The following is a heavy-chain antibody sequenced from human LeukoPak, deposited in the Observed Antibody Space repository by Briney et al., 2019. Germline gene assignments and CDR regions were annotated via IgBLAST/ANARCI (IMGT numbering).Heavy chain of an antibody. Sequence: SGVSLRLSCAASGFTFSSYAMSWVRQSPGKGLDWVSAIVGGGDRTFYADSVTGRFTISRDNSKNTLYLQMNSLRAEDTAVYYCAKDYYDTSGPTYYFDYWGQGTLVTVSS. J-gene: IGHJ4*02. CDR3: AKDYYDTSGPTYYFDY. CDR1: GFTFSSYA. V-gene: IGHV3-23*01. CDR2: IVGGGDRT. D-gene: IGHD3-22*01.